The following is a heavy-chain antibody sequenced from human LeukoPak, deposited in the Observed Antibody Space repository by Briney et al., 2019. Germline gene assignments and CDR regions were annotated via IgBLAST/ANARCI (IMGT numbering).Heavy chain of an antibody. V-gene: IGHV4-39*07. J-gene: IGHJ4*02. CDR1: GGSISSSSYY. CDR2: IYYSGST. Sequence: SETLSLTCTVSGGSISSSSYYWGWIRQPPGKGLEWIGSIYYSGSTYYNPSLKSRVTISVDTSKNQFSLKLSSVTAADTAVYYCARRLGAALFDYWGQGTLVTVSS. CDR3: ARRLGAALFDY. D-gene: IGHD6-13*01.